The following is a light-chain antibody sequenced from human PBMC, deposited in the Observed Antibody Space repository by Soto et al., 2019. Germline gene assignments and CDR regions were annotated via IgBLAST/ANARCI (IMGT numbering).Light chain of an antibody. J-gene: IGKJ1*01. CDR1: QSVSSD. V-gene: IGKV3-15*01. Sequence: ELVMTQSPAILSVSPGERATLSCRASQSVSSDLAWYQQKVGQAPRLLIYDASTRATGVPARFSGSGSGTEFTLTISSLQSEDFAVYYCQQYSNWPETFGQGTKVDIK. CDR2: DAS. CDR3: QQYSNWPET.